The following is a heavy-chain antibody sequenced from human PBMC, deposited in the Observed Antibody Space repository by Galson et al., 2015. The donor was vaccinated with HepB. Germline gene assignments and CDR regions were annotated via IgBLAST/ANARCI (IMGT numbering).Heavy chain of an antibody. CDR1: GFTFSSYW. CDR2: INSDGSST. J-gene: IGHJ6*02. Sequence: SLRLSCAASGFTFSSYWMHWVRQAPGEGLVWVSRINSDGSSTSYADSVKGRFTISRDNAKNTLYLQMNSLRAEDTAVYYCARDNSGYDDVGMDVWGQGTTVTVSS. V-gene: IGHV3-74*01. CDR3: ARDNSGYDDVGMDV. D-gene: IGHD5-12*01.